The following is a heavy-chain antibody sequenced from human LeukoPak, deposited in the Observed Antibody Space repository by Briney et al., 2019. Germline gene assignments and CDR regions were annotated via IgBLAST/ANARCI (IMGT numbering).Heavy chain of an antibody. CDR1: GFTVSSNY. Sequence: PGGSLRLSCAASGFTVSSNYMSWVRQAPGKGLEWVAFIRFDGSNTYYADSVKGRFTISRDNSQNTLYLQMNSLRTEDTALFYCARDFGVVNTFDYWGQGTLVTVSS. V-gene: IGHV3-30*02. CDR2: IRFDGSNT. J-gene: IGHJ4*02. D-gene: IGHD3-3*01. CDR3: ARDFGVVNTFDY.